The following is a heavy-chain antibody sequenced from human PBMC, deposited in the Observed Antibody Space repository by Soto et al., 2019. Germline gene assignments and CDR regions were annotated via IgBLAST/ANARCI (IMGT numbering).Heavy chain of an antibody. CDR1: GFTFSNYA. D-gene: IGHD3-10*01. CDR3: AKAFPPYYGSGSSYYFTF. V-gene: IGHV3-23*01. Sequence: GGSLRLSCAASGFTFSNYAMSWVRQAPGKGLEWVSAISGSGLNTYYAESVKGRFTISRDNSKNTLYLQLNSLRAEDTAIYYCAKAFPPYYGSGSSYYFTFWGQGTLVTVSS. CDR2: ISGSGLNT. J-gene: IGHJ4*02.